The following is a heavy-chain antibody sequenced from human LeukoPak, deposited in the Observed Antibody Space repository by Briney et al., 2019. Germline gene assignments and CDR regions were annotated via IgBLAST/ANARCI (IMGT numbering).Heavy chain of an antibody. CDR2: IYPGDSDT. J-gene: IGHJ6*03. CDR3: ARGPFYDFWSGYLRPYYYMDV. D-gene: IGHD3-3*01. Sequence: GESLKISCKGSGYSFTSYWIGWVRQMPGKGREWMGIIYPGDSDTRYSPSFQGQVTISADKSISTAYLQWSSLKASDTAMYYCARGPFYDFWSGYLRPYYYMDVWGKGTTVTVSS. V-gene: IGHV5-51*01. CDR1: GYSFTSYW.